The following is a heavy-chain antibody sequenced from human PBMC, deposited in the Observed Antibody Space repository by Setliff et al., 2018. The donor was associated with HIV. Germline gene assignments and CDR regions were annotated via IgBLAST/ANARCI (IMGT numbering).Heavy chain of an antibody. CDR1: GVSISSYY. V-gene: IGHV4-59*12. D-gene: IGHD3-22*01. J-gene: IGHJ4*02. CDR3: ARGLRWPYYYDSSGYYDR. Sequence: LSLTCNVSGVSISSYYWSWIRQPPGKGLEWIGYIYYRGGTNYNPTLKSRLTISVDTSKNQFSLKLSSVTAADTAVYYCARGLRWPYYYDSSGYYDRWGQGTLVTVSS. CDR2: IYYRGGT.